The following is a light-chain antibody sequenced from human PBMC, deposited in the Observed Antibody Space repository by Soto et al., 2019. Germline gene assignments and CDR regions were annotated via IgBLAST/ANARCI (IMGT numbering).Light chain of an antibody. CDR3: SSYTSSSTVV. J-gene: IGLJ2*01. V-gene: IGLV2-14*01. Sequence: QSALTQPASVSGSPGQSITISCTGTSSDVGGYNYVSWCQQHPGKAPKLMIYDVTNRASGVSNRFSGSKSGNTASLTISGLQAEDEANYYCSSYTSSSTVVFGGGTKLTVL. CDR2: DVT. CDR1: SSDVGGYNY.